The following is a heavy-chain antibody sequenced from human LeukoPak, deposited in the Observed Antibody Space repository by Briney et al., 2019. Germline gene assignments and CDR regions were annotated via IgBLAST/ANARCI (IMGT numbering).Heavy chain of an antibody. J-gene: IGHJ4*02. CDR2: IKQDGSEK. D-gene: IGHD2-15*01. V-gene: IGHV3-7*01. CDR1: GFTFRSYW. Sequence: GGSLRLSCATSGFTFRSYWMSWVRQAPGKGLEWVANIKQDGSEKYYVDSVKGRFTISRDNAKNSLYLQMNSLRAEDTAVYYCARDRGSYCGGGSCHFFDYWGQGTLVTVSS. CDR3: ARDRGSYCGGGSCHFFDY.